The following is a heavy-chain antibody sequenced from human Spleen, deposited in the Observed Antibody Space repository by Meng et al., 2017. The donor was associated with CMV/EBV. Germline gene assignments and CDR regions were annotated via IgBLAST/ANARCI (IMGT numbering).Heavy chain of an antibody. V-gene: IGHV1-69*02. J-gene: IGHJ2*01. CDR1: GGTFSSYS. D-gene: IGHD3-3*01. CDR2: IIPFAGLT. Sequence: SVKVSCKASGGTFSSYSINWVRQAPGQGLEWVGRIIPFAGLTDYGQKFQGRVTIIADKSTNTAYMDLSSLSSEDTAVYYCARAGCEWTTCFKYWYFDLWGRGTLVTVSS. CDR3: ARAGCEWTTCFKYWYFDL.